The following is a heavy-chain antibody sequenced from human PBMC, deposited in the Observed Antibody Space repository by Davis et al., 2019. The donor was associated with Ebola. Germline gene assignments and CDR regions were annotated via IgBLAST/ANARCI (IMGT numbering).Heavy chain of an antibody. CDR2: LYSAGVT. CDR3: ARGGTSNWYLSGEY. Sequence: GGSLRLSCAASGFTVSSYYVSWVRQAPGKGLEWVSSLYSAGVTYYADSVRGRFTISRDNSKNTVYLQMNSLRAEDTAVYYCARGGTSNWYLSGEYWGHGTLVTVSS. V-gene: IGHV3-53*01. CDR1: GFTVSSYY. D-gene: IGHD4-11*01. J-gene: IGHJ4*01.